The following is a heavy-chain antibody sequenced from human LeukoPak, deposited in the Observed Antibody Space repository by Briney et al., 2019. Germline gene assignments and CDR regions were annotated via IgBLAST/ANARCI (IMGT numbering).Heavy chain of an antibody. CDR2: INHSEST. J-gene: IGHJ4*02. CDR3: ARREDGYKNPFDF. V-gene: IGHV4-34*01. Sequence: KPSETLSLTCAVYGGSFRGYYWSWIRQSPGKGLEWIGEINHSESTNYNPSLESRVTMSVDKSKDQFSLKLSAVAAADTAMYYCARREDGYKNPFDFWSQEILVTVSS. D-gene: IGHD5-24*01. CDR1: GGSFRGYY.